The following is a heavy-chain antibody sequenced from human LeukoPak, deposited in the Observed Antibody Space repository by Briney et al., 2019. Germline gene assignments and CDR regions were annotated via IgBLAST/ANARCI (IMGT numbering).Heavy chain of an antibody. V-gene: IGHV1-2*06. J-gene: IGHJ4*02. D-gene: IGHD3-22*01. CDR3: ATAPDYDSSGYYYAYFDY. Sequence: ASMKVSCKASGYTLTAYYLHWVRQAPGQGLEWMGRINPNSGGTNYAQKFQGRVTMTRDTSISTAYMELSRLRSDDTAVYYCATAPDYDSSGYYYAYFDYWGQGTLVTVSS. CDR1: GYTLTAYY. CDR2: INPNSGGT.